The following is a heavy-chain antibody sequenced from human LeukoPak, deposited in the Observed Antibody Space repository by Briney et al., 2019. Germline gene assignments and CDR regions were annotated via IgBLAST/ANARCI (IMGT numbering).Heavy chain of an antibody. CDR2: IIPIFGTA. Sequence: SVKVSCKASGGTFSSYAISWVRQAPGQGLEWMGGIIPIFGTANYAQKFQGRVTITADESTSTAYMELSSLRSEDTAVYYCAKEAGRVNLDAFDIWGQGTMVTVSS. J-gene: IGHJ3*02. V-gene: IGHV1-69*01. D-gene: IGHD3-16*01. CDR1: GGTFSSYA. CDR3: AKEAGRVNLDAFDI.